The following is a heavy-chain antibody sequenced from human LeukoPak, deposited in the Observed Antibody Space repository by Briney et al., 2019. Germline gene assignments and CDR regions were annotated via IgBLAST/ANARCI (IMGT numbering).Heavy chain of an antibody. CDR1: GFTFSSYG. D-gene: IGHD5-12*01. CDR3: ANHPNGDIVATVT. Sequence: GRSLRLSCAASGFTFSSYGMHWVRQAPGKGLEWVAVISYDGSNKYYADSVKGRFTISRDNSKNTLYLQMNSLRAEDTAVYYCANHPNGDIVATVTWGQGTLVTVSS. V-gene: IGHV3-30*18. CDR2: ISYDGSNK. J-gene: IGHJ5*02.